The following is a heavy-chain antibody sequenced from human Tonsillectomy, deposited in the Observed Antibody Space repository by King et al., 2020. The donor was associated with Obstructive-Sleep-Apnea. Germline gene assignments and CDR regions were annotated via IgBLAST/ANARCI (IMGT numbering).Heavy chain of an antibody. CDR1: GFTFSGSA. D-gene: IGHD1-26*01. V-gene: IGHV3-73*02. Sequence: VQLVESGGGLVQPGGSLKLSCAASGFTFSGSAMHWVRQASGEGLYWVGRIRSKANSDAIAYVASVIGRVTISRDDSKNTAYLQMNSLKTEDTAVYYCMSPKVGATNGFDYWGQGTLVTVSS. CDR3: MSPKVGATNGFDY. J-gene: IGHJ4*02. CDR2: IRSKANSDAI.